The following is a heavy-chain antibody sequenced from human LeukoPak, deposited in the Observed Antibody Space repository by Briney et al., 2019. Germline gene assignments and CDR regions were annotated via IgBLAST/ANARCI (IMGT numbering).Heavy chain of an antibody. CDR2: ISTYNGNT. CDR3: ARERGSGSYPPYFDY. J-gene: IGHJ4*02. Sequence: ASVKVSCKASGYTFTSYGISWVRQAPGQGLEWMGWISTYNGNTNYAQKLQGRVTTTTDTSTSTAYMEVRSLRSDDTAVYYCARERGSGSYPPYFDYWGQGTLVTVSS. V-gene: IGHV1-18*01. CDR1: GYTFTSYG. D-gene: IGHD1-26*01.